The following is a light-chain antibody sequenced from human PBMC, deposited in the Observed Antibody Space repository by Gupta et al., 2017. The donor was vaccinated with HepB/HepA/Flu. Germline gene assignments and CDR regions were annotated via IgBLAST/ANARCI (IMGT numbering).Light chain of an antibody. J-gene: IGKJ5*01. V-gene: IGKV1-9*01. CDR3: QQPNSSPIT. Sequence: DVRLTQSPSFLSASVGDRVTNTCRASQGIRSYLAWYQQKPGKAPKLLIYAASTLQSGVPSRFSGSGSGTEFTLTISSLQPEDFATYYCQQPNSSPITFGQGTRLEIK. CDR1: QGIRSY. CDR2: AAS.